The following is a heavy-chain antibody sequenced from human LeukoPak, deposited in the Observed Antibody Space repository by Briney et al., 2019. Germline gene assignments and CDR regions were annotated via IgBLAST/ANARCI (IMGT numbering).Heavy chain of an antibody. Sequence: PSETLSLTCTVSGGSYRSQYWSWIRKPTGKALEWIGFIYNGGSTNYNPSLKSRVTISVDTSKNQFSLKLSSVTAADTAVYYCARPRSGSYYGLAFDIWGQGTMVTVSS. CDR3: ARPRSGSYYGLAFDI. CDR1: GGSYRSQY. CDR2: IYNGGST. J-gene: IGHJ3*02. D-gene: IGHD1-26*01. V-gene: IGHV4-59*08.